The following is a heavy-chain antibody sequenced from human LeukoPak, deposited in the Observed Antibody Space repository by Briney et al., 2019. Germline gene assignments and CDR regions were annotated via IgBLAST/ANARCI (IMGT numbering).Heavy chain of an antibody. Sequence: GGSLRLSCAASGFTFSSYSMNWVRQAPGKGLEWVGFIRSKAYGGTTEYAASVKGRFTISRDDSEGIAYLQMNSLRIDDTAVYYCARGPIHLWLHNGMDVWGQGTTVIVFS. J-gene: IGHJ6*02. CDR1: GFTFSSYS. V-gene: IGHV3-49*04. D-gene: IGHD5-12*01. CDR2: IRSKAYGGTT. CDR3: ARGPIHLWLHNGMDV.